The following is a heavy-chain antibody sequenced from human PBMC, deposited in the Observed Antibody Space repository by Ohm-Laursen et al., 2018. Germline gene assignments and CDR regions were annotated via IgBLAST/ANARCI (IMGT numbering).Heavy chain of an antibody. CDR2: ISGHGDST. V-gene: IGHV3-23*01. CDR3: AKTVSGYDFDY. Sequence: GSLRLSCTASGFTFSSYSMNWVRQAPGKGLEWVSGISGHGDSTFHADSVKGRFTISRDNSKNTLSLQMNSLRAEDTAIYYCAKTVSGYDFDYWGQGTLVTVSS. CDR1: GFTFSSYS. D-gene: IGHD5-12*01. J-gene: IGHJ4*02.